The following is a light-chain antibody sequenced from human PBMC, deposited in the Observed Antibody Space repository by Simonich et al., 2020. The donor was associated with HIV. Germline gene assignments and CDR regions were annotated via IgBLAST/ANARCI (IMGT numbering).Light chain of an antibody. CDR2: AAS. Sequence: DIQMTQSPSSLSASVGDRVTVPCRASQSISSYLNWYQQKPGKAPKLLIYAASSLQRGVPSRVSGSASGTDFTLTISSLQPEDFATYYCQQSFSTPWTFGQGTTVDIK. CDR1: QSISSY. J-gene: IGKJ1*01. CDR3: QQSFSTPWT. V-gene: IGKV1-39*01.